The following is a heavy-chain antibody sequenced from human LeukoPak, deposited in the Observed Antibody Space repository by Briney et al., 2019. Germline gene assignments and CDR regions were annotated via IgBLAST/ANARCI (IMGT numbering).Heavy chain of an antibody. V-gene: IGHV4-61*02. CDR3: ARSWNYGSGSLSY. J-gene: IGHJ4*02. CDR2: IYTSGST. CDR1: GGSISSGSYY. Sequence: SQTLSLTCTVSGGSISSGSYYWSWIRQPAGKGLEWIGRIYTSGSTNYNPSLKSRVTISVDTSKNQFSLKLSSVTAADTAVYYCARSWNYGSGSLSYWGQGTLVTVSS. D-gene: IGHD3-10*01.